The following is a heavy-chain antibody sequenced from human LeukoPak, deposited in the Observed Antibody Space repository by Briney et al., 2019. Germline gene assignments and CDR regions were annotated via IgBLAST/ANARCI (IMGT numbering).Heavy chain of an antibody. D-gene: IGHD1-1*01. CDR2: IRQDGSET. Sequence: GGSLRLFCAASGFTLSGYWMSWLRQAPGKAREGVANIRQDGSETYYVDSVKGRFTISRDNAKNLVYLKMNRLRAEDRAVYYCARISYNWKGSENWWNPWGQGILVTVSS. V-gene: IGHV3-7*03. CDR3: ARISYNWKGSENWWNP. CDR1: GFTLSGYW. J-gene: IGHJ5*02.